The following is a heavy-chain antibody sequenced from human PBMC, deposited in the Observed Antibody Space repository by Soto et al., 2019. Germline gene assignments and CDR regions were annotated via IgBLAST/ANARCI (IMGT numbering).Heavy chain of an antibody. Sequence: QVQLVQSGAEVKKPGSSVKVSCKASGGTFSSYAISWVRQAPGQGLEWMGGIIPIFGTAHYAQKFQGRVTITADKSTSTAYMELSSLRSEDTAVYYCARVGCSSTSCYWDYYYYGMDVWGQGTTVTVSS. D-gene: IGHD2-2*01. CDR1: GGTFSSYA. CDR3: ARVGCSSTSCYWDYYYYGMDV. CDR2: IIPIFGTA. J-gene: IGHJ6*02. V-gene: IGHV1-69*06.